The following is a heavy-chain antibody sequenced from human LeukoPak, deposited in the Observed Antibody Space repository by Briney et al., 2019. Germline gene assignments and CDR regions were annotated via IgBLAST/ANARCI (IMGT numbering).Heavy chain of an antibody. CDR3: ATDLSGIAYGDRGDY. J-gene: IGHJ4*02. CDR2: INPNSGGT. V-gene: IGHV1-2*02. CDR1: GYTFTGYY. Sequence: ASVKVSCKASGYTFTGYYMHWVRQAPGQGLEWMGWINPNSGGTNYAQKFQGRVTMTRDTSISTAYMELSSLRSEDTAVYYCATDLSGIAYGDRGDYWGQGTLVTVSS. D-gene: IGHD4-17*01.